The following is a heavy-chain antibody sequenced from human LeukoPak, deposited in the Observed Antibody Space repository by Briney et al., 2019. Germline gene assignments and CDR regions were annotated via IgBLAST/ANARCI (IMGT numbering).Heavy chain of an antibody. CDR2: IWYDGSNK. Sequence: PGRSLRLSCAASGFTFSSYGMHWVRQAPGKGLEWVAVIWYDGSNKYYADSVKGRFTISRDNSKNTLYLQMNSLRAEDTAVYYCAKGESETYYYYYMDVWGKGTTVTVSS. CDR3: AKGESETYYYYYMDV. D-gene: IGHD3-10*01. CDR1: GFTFSSYG. J-gene: IGHJ6*03. V-gene: IGHV3-33*06.